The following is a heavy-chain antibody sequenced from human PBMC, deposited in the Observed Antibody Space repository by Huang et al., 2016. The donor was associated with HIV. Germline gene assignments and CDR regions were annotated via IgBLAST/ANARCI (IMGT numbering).Heavy chain of an antibody. Sequence: EVQLLESGGGLVQPGGSLRLSCAASGFTFNSYAMSWVRQAPVKGLEWVSAISGGGGNTYYADSVKGRFTISSDNSKNTLFLQMSGLRAEDTAVYYCSRDDFWSGYSDYYGLDVWGQGTTVTVSS. D-gene: IGHD3-3*01. V-gene: IGHV3-23*01. CDR1: GFTFNSYA. CDR2: ISGGGGNT. CDR3: SRDDFWSGYSDYYGLDV. J-gene: IGHJ6*02.